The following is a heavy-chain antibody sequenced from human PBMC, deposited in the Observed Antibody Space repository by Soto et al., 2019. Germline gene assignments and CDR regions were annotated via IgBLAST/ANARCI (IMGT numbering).Heavy chain of an antibody. J-gene: IGHJ4*02. Sequence: PGGALRLSCAASGFTFRNYDMHWVLQITGKGLEWVSTIGPAGDTYSPGSVKGRFTISRENAKNFLYLQMNSLRAGDTAVYYCARDGRSSWPTFFDDWGKGTLVTVP. CDR1: GFTFRNYD. D-gene: IGHD6-13*01. CDR3: ARDGRSSWPTFFDD. CDR2: IGPAGDT. V-gene: IGHV3-13*01.